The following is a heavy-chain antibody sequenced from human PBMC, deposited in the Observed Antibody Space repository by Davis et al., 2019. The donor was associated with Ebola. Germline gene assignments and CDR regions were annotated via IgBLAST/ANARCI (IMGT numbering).Heavy chain of an antibody. CDR2: IKGDGSER. CDR1: GFIFNSYW. D-gene: IGHD3-16*01. Sequence: GGSLRLSCAASGFIFNSYWMTWVRQAPGKGLEWVANIKGDGSERNYVDSVKGRFTISRDKAKNSLFLQMDSLRADDTAVYYCATVRYDLGQAYWGQGTLVTVSS. J-gene: IGHJ4*02. V-gene: IGHV3-7*03. CDR3: ATVRYDLGQAY.